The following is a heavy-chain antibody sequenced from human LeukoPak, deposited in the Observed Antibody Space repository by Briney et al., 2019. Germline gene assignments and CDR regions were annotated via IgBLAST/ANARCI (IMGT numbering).Heavy chain of an antibody. CDR3: ARILYYYDSSGYYYYFDY. Sequence: GESLKISCKGSGYSFTSYWIGWVRQMPGKGLEWMGIIYPCDSDTRYSPSFQGQVTISADKSISTAYLQWSSLKASDTAMYYCARILYYYDSSGYYYYFDYWGQGTLVTVSS. CDR1: GYSFTSYW. V-gene: IGHV5-51*01. CDR2: IYPCDSDT. D-gene: IGHD3-22*01. J-gene: IGHJ4*02.